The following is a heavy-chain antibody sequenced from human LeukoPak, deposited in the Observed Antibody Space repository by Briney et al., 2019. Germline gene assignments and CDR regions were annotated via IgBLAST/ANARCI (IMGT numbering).Heavy chain of an antibody. D-gene: IGHD6-19*01. Sequence: ASVKVSCKVSGYTLTELSMHWVRQAPGKGLGWMGGFDPEDGETIYAQKFQGRVTMTEDTSTDTAYMGLSSLRSEDAAVYYCATGRYSSGWPYEGAFDIWGQGTMVTVSS. CDR2: FDPEDGET. J-gene: IGHJ3*02. V-gene: IGHV1-24*01. CDR3: ATGRYSSGWPYEGAFDI. CDR1: GYTLTELS.